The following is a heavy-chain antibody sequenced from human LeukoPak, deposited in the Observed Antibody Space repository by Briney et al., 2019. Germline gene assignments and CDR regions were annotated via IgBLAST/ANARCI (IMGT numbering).Heavy chain of an antibody. D-gene: IGHD3-22*01. CDR3: ARGKTYYDISKDAFDI. Sequence: SETLSLTCAVYGGSFSGYYWSWTRQPPGKGLEWIGEINHSGSTNYNPSLKSRVIISVDTSKNQFSLKLSSVTAADTAVYYCARGKTYYDISKDAFDIWGQGTMVTVSS. V-gene: IGHV4-34*01. CDR1: GGSFSGYY. J-gene: IGHJ3*02. CDR2: INHSGST.